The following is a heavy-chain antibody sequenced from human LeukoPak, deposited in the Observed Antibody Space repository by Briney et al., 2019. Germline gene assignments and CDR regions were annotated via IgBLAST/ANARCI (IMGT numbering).Heavy chain of an antibody. CDR3: ARGHTVRGTPYYYYYMDV. V-gene: IGHV3-11*04. J-gene: IGHJ6*03. CDR1: GFTFSDYY. Sequence: GGSLRLSCAGSGFTFSDYYMSWIRQAPGKGLEWVLYISSSGSTIYYADSVKGRFTISRDNAKNSLYLQMNSLRAEDTAVYYCARGHTVRGTPYYYYYMDVWGKGTTVTVSS. D-gene: IGHD3-10*01. CDR2: ISSSGSTI.